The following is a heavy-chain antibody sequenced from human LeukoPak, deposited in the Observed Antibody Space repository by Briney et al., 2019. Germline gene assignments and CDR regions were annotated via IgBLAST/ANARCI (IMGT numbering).Heavy chain of an antibody. V-gene: IGHV1-46*01. D-gene: IGHD6-19*01. J-gene: IGHJ6*03. Sequence: GASVKVSCKASGYTFTSYYMHWVRQAPGQGLEWMGIINPSGGSTSYAQKFQGRVTMTRDMSTSTVYMELSSLRSEDTAVYYCARDGSQISSGWYQYYYYMDVWGKGTTVTVSS. CDR3: ARDGSQISSGWYQYYYYMDV. CDR2: INPSGGST. CDR1: GYTFTSYY.